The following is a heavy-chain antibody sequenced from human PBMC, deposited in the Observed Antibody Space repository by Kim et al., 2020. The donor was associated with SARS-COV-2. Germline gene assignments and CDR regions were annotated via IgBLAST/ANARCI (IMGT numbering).Heavy chain of an antibody. J-gene: IGHJ6*02. V-gene: IGHV5-10-1*01. CDR2: IDPSDSYT. D-gene: IGHD3-3*01. Sequence: GESLKISCKGSGYSFTSYWISWVRQMPGKGLEWMGRIDPSDSYTNYSPSFQGHVTISADKSISTAYLQWSSLKASDTAMYYCARQRSRLRFLESYYYSMDVWGQGTTVTVSS. CDR3: ARQRSRLRFLESYYYSMDV. CDR1: GYSFTSYW.